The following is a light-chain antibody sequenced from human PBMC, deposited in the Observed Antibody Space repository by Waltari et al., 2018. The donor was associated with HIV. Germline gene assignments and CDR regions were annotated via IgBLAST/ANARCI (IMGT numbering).Light chain of an antibody. J-gene: IGLJ2*01. Sequence: QSVLTQPPSASGTPGQRVTISCSGSSTNIGGNTVNWYQQRPGTAPTVLIYGNNQRPSGVPDRFSASKSGTSASLAISGLQSEDEADYHCASWDDTLNAVFGGGTKLTVL. CDR3: ASWDDTLNAV. CDR2: GNN. V-gene: IGLV1-44*01. CDR1: STNIGGNT.